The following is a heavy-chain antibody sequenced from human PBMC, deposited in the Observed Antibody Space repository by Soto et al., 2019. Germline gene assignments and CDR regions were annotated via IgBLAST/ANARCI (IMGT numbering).Heavy chain of an antibody. CDR2: INQIGST. V-gene: IGHV4-34*01. D-gene: IGHD3-10*01. CDR1: GGSFSGYY. Sequence: KPSETLALTCSVCGGSFSGYYWSRIRQPPGKGLEVSGGINQIGSTNYTPARKTPVTISVERSKSQLSMKLSSVTAADTAVYYCARGSRGYPLPHYDYGMDDWGQGTTVTVAS. CDR3: ARGSRGYPLPHYDYGMDD. J-gene: IGHJ6*02.